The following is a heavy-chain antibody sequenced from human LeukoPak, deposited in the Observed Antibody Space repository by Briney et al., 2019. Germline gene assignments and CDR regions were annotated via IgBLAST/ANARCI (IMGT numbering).Heavy chain of an antibody. CDR1: GGSISSSNW. D-gene: IGHD2-2*01. V-gene: IGHV4-4*02. J-gene: IGHJ4*02. CDR2: IYHSGST. Sequence: SETLSLTCAVSGGSISSSNWWSWVRQPPGKGLEWIGEIYHSGSTNYNPSLKSRVTISVDKSKNQFSLKLSSVTAADTAVYYCARLYCSSTSCYGGYFDYWGQGTLVTVSS. CDR3: ARLYCSSTSCYGGYFDY.